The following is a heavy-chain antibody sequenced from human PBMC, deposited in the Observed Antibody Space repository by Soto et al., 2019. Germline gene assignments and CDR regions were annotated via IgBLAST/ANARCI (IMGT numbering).Heavy chain of an antibody. J-gene: IGHJ6*02. CDR3: ARDIAARRQQRWYYYSGMDV. CDR2: IIPIFGTA. D-gene: IGHD6-6*01. V-gene: IGHV1-69*13. CDR1: GGTFSSYA. Sequence: SVKVSCKASGGTFSSYAISWVRQAPGQGLEWMGGIIPIFGTANYAQKFQGGVTITADESTSTAYMELSSLRSEDTAVYYCARDIAARRQQRWYYYSGMDVWGQGTKVTVSS.